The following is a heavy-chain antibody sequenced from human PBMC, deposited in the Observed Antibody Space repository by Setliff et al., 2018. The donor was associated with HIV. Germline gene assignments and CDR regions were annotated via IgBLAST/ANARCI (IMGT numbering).Heavy chain of an antibody. CDR1: GGTFSSYA. CDR3: ARYLVVVPVAVGGLDV. D-gene: IGHD2-2*01. CDR2: IIPIFGTA. J-gene: IGHJ6*02. Sequence: SVKVSCKASGGTFSSYAISWVRQAPGQGLEWMGGIIPIFGTANYAQKFQGRVTITADESTSTAYMELSSLRSEDTAVYYCARYLVVVPVAVGGLDVWGQGTTVTVSS. V-gene: IGHV1-69*13.